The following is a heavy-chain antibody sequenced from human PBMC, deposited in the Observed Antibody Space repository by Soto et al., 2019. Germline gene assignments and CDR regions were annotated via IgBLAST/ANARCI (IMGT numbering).Heavy chain of an antibody. CDR2: IYYSGST. D-gene: IGHD5-18*01. J-gene: IGHJ4*02. Sequence: SETLSLTCTVSGGSISSGGYYWSWIRQHPGKGLEWIGYIYYSGSTYYNPSLKSRVTISVDTSKNQFSLKLSSVTAADTAVYYCARGTAMANYFDYWGQGTLVTVSS. CDR3: ARGTAMANYFDY. V-gene: IGHV4-31*03. CDR1: GGSISSGGYY.